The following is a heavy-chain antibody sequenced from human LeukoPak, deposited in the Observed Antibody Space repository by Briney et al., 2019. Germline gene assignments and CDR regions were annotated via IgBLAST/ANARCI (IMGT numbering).Heavy chain of an antibody. CDR2: IHTSGST. CDR3: ARDRYYYDNSGSTFDY. V-gene: IGHV4-4*07. CDR1: DDSITMYY. J-gene: IGHJ4*02. D-gene: IGHD3-22*01. Sequence: SETLSLTCSVSDDSITMYYWSWIRQPAGKGLEWIGRIHTSGSTNYNPSLKSRVTMSVDTSKNQFSLKLSSVTAADTAVYYCARDRYYYDNSGSTFDYWGQGTLVTVSS.